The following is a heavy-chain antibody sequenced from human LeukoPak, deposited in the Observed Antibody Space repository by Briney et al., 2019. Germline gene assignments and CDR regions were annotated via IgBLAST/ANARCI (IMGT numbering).Heavy chain of an antibody. D-gene: IGHD5-24*01. J-gene: IGHJ4*02. V-gene: IGHV3-48*01. CDR2: ISSSSSTI. CDR1: GLTFSSYS. CDR3: ARVGAVRDGYNGEFDY. Sequence: GGSLRLSCAASGLTFSSYSMNWVGQAPGKGLEWVSYISSSSSTIYYADSVKGRFTISRDNAKNSLYLQMNSLRAEDTAVYYCARVGAVRDGYNGEFDYWGQGTLVTVSS.